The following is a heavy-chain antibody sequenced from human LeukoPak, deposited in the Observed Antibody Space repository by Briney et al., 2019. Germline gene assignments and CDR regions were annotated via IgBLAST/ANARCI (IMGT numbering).Heavy chain of an antibody. V-gene: IGHV3-7*01. CDR3: AGFRWGYGLDV. D-gene: IGHD3-16*01. CDR2: IKSDGSEK. J-gene: IGHJ6*02. CDR1: GFTFSSYW. Sequence: GGSVRLSCAASGFTFSSYWMSWVRQAPGKGLEWVANIKSDGSEKNYVDSVKGRFTISRDNAKNSLYLQMNSLRAEDTAVFYCAGFRWGYGLDVWGQGTTVTVSS.